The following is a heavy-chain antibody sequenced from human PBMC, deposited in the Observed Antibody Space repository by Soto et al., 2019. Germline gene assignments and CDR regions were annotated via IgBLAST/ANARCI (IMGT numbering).Heavy chain of an antibody. D-gene: IGHD1-26*01. Sequence: HPGGSLRLSCAASGFTVSSNYMSWVRQAPGKGLEWVSVIYSGGSTYYADSVKGRFTISRDNSKNTLYLQMNSLRAEDTAVYYCARVGPLVGATGGMDVWGQGTTVTVSS. CDR1: GFTVSSNY. CDR3: ARVGPLVGATGGMDV. V-gene: IGHV3-53*01. CDR2: IYSGGST. J-gene: IGHJ6*02.